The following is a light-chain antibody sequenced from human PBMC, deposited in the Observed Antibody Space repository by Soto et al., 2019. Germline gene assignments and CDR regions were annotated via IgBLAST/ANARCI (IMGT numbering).Light chain of an antibody. CDR2: DAS. CDR1: QSISNW. J-gene: IGKJ5*01. V-gene: IGKV1-5*02. CDR3: QQYSTCST. Sequence: PMTQSPFKLTQSAGDRATIVFRASQSISNWLAWYQQKPGTAPKPLIYDASSLKSGVPSRFSGSGSGTEFNFTITSLQPDDFATYYCQQYSTCSTFGQGTQLE.